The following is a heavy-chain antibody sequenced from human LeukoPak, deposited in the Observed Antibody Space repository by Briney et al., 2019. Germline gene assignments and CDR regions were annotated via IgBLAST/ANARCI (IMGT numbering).Heavy chain of an antibody. J-gene: IGHJ5*02. CDR2: IYHSGST. CDR1: GGSISSGGYY. V-gene: IGHV4-30-2*01. Sequence: PSETLFLTCTVSGGSISSGGYYWSWIRQPPGKGLERIGYIYHSGSTYYNPSLKSRVTISVDRSKNQFSLKLSSVTAADTAVYYCAREIAAAGANWFDPWGQGTLVTVSS. CDR3: AREIAAAGANWFDP. D-gene: IGHD6-13*01.